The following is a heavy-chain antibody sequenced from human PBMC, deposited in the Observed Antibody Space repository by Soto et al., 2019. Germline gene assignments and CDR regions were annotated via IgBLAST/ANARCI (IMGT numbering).Heavy chain of an antibody. CDR1: GDSVSSNSAG. D-gene: IGHD1-26*01. CDR2: TYYRSKWYY. J-gene: IGHJ4*01. V-gene: IGHV6-1*01. Sequence: PSQTLSLTCVITGDSVSSNSAGWSWVRQSPSRGLEWLGRTYYRSKWYYEYAVSVRGRITINPDTSKNQYSLQLNSVNPEDTAVYFCARGEQYSGRIFDYWGQGTLVTVSS. CDR3: ARGEQYSGRIFDY.